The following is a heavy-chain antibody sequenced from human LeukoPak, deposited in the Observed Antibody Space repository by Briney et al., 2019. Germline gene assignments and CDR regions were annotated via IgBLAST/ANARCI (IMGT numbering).Heavy chain of an antibody. D-gene: IGHD2-8*01. Sequence: PSETLSLTCTVSGGSISSYCWSWIRQPPGKGLEWIGYIYYSGSTNYNPSLKSRVTISVDTSKNQFSLKLSSVTAADTAVYYCARVFLPRKQYCTNGVCYVSYYYYMDVWGKGTTVTVSS. J-gene: IGHJ6*03. CDR3: ARVFLPRKQYCTNGVCYVSYYYYMDV. CDR2: IYYSGST. CDR1: GGSISSYC. V-gene: IGHV4-59*01.